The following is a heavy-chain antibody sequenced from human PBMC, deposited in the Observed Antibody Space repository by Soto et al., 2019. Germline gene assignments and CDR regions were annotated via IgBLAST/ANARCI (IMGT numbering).Heavy chain of an antibody. CDR1: GFTFSNYE. V-gene: IGHV3-48*03. CDR3: ARDTAISTGKFDYGLDV. J-gene: IGHJ6*02. Sequence: GGSLRLSCAVSGFTFSNYEMNWVRQAPGKGLEWVSYIGTSGRTIYYADSVRGRFTISRDNAKNSLYLQMNSLRAEDTAVYYCARDTAISTGKFDYGLDVWGQGTTVTVSS. D-gene: IGHD5-18*01. CDR2: IGTSGRTI.